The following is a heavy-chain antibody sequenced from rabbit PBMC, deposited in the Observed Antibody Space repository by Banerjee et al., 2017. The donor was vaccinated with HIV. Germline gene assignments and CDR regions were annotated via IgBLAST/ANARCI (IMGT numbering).Heavy chain of an antibody. CDR3: ARENYGDYGDGYFNL. V-gene: IGHV1S45*01. J-gene: IGHJ4*01. CDR2: IGAGSSGNT. Sequence: QDQLEESGGDLVKPEGSLTLTCTASGFSFSSSYYMCWVRQAPGKGLEWIGCIGAGSSGNTYYASWAKGRFTISKTSSTTVTLQMTSLTAADTATYFCARENYGDYGDGYFNLWVPGTLVTVS. D-gene: IGHD2-1*01. CDR1: GFSFSSSYY.